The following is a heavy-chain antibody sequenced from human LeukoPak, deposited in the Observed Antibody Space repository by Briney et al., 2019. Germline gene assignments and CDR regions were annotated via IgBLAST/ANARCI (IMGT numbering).Heavy chain of an antibody. Sequence: PSETLSLTCTVSGGSISSGDYYWSWIRQPPGKGLEWIGYSYYSGSTNYNPSLKSRVTISVDTSKNQFSLKLSSVTAADTAVYYCARYMITFGGVPNWFDPWGQGTLVTVSS. V-gene: IGHV4-61*08. CDR1: GGSISSGDYY. CDR2: SYYSGST. J-gene: IGHJ5*02. CDR3: ARYMITFGGVPNWFDP. D-gene: IGHD3-16*01.